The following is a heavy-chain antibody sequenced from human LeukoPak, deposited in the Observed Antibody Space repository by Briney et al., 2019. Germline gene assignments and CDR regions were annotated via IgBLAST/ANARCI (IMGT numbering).Heavy chain of an antibody. CDR1: GFTFTNAW. J-gene: IGHJ4*02. D-gene: IGHD3-22*01. V-gene: IGHV4-38-2*01. CDR3: ASSYDSSGYYLVLDY. Sequence: GSLRLSCAVSGFTFTNAWMSWVRQAPGKGLEWIGSIYYSGSTYYNPSLKSRVTISVDTSKNQFSLKLSSVTAADTAVYYCASSYDSSGYYLVLDYWGQGTLVTVSS. CDR2: IYYSGST.